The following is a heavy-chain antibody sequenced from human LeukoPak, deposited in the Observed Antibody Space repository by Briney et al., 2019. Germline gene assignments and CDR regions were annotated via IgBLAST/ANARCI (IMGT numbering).Heavy chain of an antibody. J-gene: IGHJ4*02. CDR2: IKPDGSDM. Sequence: GGSLRLSCAASGFTFTTYWMTWVRQAPGKGLEWVAIIKPDGSDMYYVDSVKGRFTFSRDNAKNSLYLQMNSLRAEDTAIYYCARGMSDSYDYWGQGTLVTVSS. D-gene: IGHD2-21*02. V-gene: IGHV3-7*05. CDR1: GFTFTTYW. CDR3: ARGMSDSYDY.